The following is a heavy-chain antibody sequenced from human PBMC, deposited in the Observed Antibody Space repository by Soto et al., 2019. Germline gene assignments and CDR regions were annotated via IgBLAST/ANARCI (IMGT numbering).Heavy chain of an antibody. Sequence: SETLSLTCTVSEGSVSSSSYYWGLIRQPPGKGLEWIGSIFHSGSTYYNPSIRSRVTISVDTSKNQFSLKLTSVTAADTAVYYCTSHLATSGPLRGYFDFWGQGTLVTVSS. CDR1: EGSVSSSSYY. J-gene: IGHJ4*02. CDR3: TSHLATSGPLRGYFDF. V-gene: IGHV4-39*01. CDR2: IFHSGST. D-gene: IGHD1-26*01.